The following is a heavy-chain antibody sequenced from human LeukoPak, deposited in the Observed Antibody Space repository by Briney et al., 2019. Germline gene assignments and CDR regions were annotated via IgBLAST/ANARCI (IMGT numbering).Heavy chain of an antibody. V-gene: IGHV3-21*01. Sequence: GGSLRLSCAASGFTFRSYSMNWVRQAPGKGLEWVSSISSSSSYIYYADSVKGRFTISRDNAKNSLYLQMNSLRAEDTAVYYCARDWGGSWPIEYWGQGTLVTVSS. CDR1: GFTFRSYS. CDR3: ARDWGGSWPIEY. J-gene: IGHJ4*02. CDR2: ISSSSSYI. D-gene: IGHD3-3*01.